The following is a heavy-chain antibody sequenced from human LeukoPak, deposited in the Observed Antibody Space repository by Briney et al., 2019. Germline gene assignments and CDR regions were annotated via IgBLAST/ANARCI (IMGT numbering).Heavy chain of an antibody. CDR1: GFTFDDYG. CDR2: INWNDGST. J-gene: IGHJ3*02. CDR3: ARVRYGFWSGYIHGQAFDI. V-gene: IGHV3-20*04. D-gene: IGHD3-3*01. Sequence: GGSLRLSCAASGFTFDDYGMSWVRQAPGKGLEWVSGINWNDGSTGYADSVKGRFTISRDNAKNSLYLQMNSLRAEDTALYYCARVRYGFWSGYIHGQAFDIWGQGTMVTVSS.